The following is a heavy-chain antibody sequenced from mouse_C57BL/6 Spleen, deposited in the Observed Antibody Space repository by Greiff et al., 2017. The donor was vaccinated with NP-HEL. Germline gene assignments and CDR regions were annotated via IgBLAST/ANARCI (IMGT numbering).Heavy chain of an antibody. CDR1: GYAFSSSW. CDR2: IYPGDGDT. Sequence: QVQLKESGPELVKPGASVKISCKASGYAFSSSWMNWVKQRPGKGLEWIGRIYPGDGDTNYNGKFKGKATLTADKSSSTAYMQLSSLTSEDSAVYFCAREGIYYGNYEFAYWGQGTLVTVSA. D-gene: IGHD2-1*01. J-gene: IGHJ3*01. CDR3: AREGIYYGNYEFAY. V-gene: IGHV1-82*01.